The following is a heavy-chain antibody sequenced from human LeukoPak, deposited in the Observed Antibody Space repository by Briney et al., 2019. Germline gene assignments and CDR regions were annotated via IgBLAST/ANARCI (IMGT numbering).Heavy chain of an antibody. Sequence: GGSLRLSCAASGFTFSSHAMSWVRQAPRKGLGWVSTIITGGDTYYAYSVKGRFTISRDNSKSTPYVQMNSLRAEDTAVYYCAKRGYCSGGTCNHHFFHWGQGALVTVSS. D-gene: IGHD2-15*01. J-gene: IGHJ4*02. CDR2: IITGGDT. V-gene: IGHV3-23*01. CDR1: GFTFSSHA. CDR3: AKRGYCSGGTCNHHFFH.